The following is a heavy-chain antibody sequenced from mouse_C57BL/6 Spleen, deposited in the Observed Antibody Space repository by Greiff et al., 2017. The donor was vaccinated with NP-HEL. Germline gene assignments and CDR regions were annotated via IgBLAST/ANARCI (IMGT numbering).Heavy chain of an antibody. CDR1: GFTFSDYY. CDR2: ISNGGGST. V-gene: IGHV5-12*01. CDR3: ARYDSFAY. D-gene: IGHD2-4*01. Sequence: EVKLMESGGGLVQPGGSLKLSCAASGFTFSDYYMYWVRQTPEKRLEWVAYISNGGGSTYYPDTVKGRFPISRDNAKNTLYLQMSRLKSEDTAMYYCARYDSFAYWGQGTLVTVSA. J-gene: IGHJ3*01.